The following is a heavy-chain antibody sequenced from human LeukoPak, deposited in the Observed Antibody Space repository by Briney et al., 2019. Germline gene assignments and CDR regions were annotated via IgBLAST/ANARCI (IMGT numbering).Heavy chain of an antibody. Sequence: SQTLSLTCTVSGGSISSGDYYWSWIRQPPGKGLEWIGYIYYSGSTYYNPSLKSRVTISVDTSKNQFSLKLSSVTAADTAVYYCARVGYYDSSGYYKVFDYWGQGTLVTVS. CDR3: ARVGYYDSSGYYKVFDY. J-gene: IGHJ4*02. CDR2: IYYSGST. CDR1: GGSISSGDYY. D-gene: IGHD3-22*01. V-gene: IGHV4-30-4*01.